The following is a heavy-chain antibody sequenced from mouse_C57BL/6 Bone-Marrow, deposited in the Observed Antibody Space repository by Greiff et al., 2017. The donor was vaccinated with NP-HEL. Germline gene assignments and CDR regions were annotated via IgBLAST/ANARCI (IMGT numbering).Heavy chain of an antibody. CDR1: GFSLTSYG. CDR2: IWRGGST. CDR3: ARGPYDFSSSSDAMDY. J-gene: IGHJ4*01. Sequence: VQGVESGPGLVQPSQSLSITCTVSGFSLTSYGVHWVRQSHGTGLEWLGVIWRGGSTDYNAAFMSRLSITKDNSKSQVFVKMNSLQADYTAIYYCARGPYDFSSSSDAMDYWGQGTSVTVSS. D-gene: IGHD1-1*01. V-gene: IGHV2-5*01.